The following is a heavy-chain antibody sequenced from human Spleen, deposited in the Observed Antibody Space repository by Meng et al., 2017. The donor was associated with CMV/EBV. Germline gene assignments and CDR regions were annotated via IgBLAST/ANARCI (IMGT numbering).Heavy chain of an antibody. CDR3: ARDLNGIAAAGTFGY. CDR2: IYYSGST. Sequence: QLQLQESGPGLVKPSETLSLTCTVSGGSISSSSYYWGWIRQPLGKGLEWIGSIYYSGSTYYNPSLKSRVTISVDTSKNQFSLKLSSVTAADTAVYYCARDLNGIAAAGTFGYWDQGTLVTVAS. J-gene: IGHJ4*02. CDR1: GGSISSSSYY. V-gene: IGHV4-39*07. D-gene: IGHD6-13*01.